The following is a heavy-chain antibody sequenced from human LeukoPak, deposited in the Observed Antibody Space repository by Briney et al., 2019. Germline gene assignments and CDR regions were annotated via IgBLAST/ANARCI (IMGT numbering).Heavy chain of an antibody. Sequence: GGSLRLSCAASGFSFSDYYMSWLRQAPGKGLEWVSYISSSVSSMRYADSVKGRFTISRDNAKNSLYLQMNSLRAEDTAVYYCARRGYSTYGMVVWGQGTTVTVSS. CDR3: ARRGYSTYGMVV. D-gene: IGHD5-18*01. CDR2: ISSSVSSM. CDR1: GFSFSDYY. V-gene: IGHV3-11*01. J-gene: IGHJ6*02.